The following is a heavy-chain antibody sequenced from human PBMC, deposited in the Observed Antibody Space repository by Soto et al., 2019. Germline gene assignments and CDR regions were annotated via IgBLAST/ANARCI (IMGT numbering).Heavy chain of an antibody. D-gene: IGHD1-26*01. CDR3: ASARWDY. V-gene: IGHV4-34*12. CDR1: GGTFNANY. Sequence: PSETLSLTCAVSGGTFNANYWSWVRQPPGKGLEWVGEVFHDGKTNYHPSLKSRLTVSVDTSKNQFSLKLTSVTAADTGVYYCASARWDYWGQGIPVTVSS. CDR2: VFHDGKT. J-gene: IGHJ4*02.